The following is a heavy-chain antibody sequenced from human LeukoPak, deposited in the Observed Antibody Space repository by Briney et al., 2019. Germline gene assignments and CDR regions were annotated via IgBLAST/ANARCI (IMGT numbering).Heavy chain of an antibody. CDR2: IKSKAAGGTT. Sequence: PGGSLRLSCAASGFTFNTAWMSWVRQAPGKGLEWVGRIKSKAAGGTTDYTAPVRGRFTISRDDSKSTVYLQMNSLKTEDTAVYYCTAERGYSFYYWGQGTLVTVSS. CDR3: TAERGYSFYY. D-gene: IGHD3-3*01. J-gene: IGHJ4*02. CDR1: GFTFNTAW. V-gene: IGHV3-15*01.